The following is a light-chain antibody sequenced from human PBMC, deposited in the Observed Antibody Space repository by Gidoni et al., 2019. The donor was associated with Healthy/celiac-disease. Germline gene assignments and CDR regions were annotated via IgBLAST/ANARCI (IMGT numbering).Light chain of an antibody. CDR1: QSVSSN. J-gene: IGKJ1*01. Sequence: EIVITQSPATLSVSPGERATLSCRSSQSVSSNLAWYQQKPGQAPRLLIYGASTRATGIPARFSGSGSGTEFTLTISSLQSEDLAVYYCQQYNNWPRTFGKGTKVEIK. CDR2: GAS. CDR3: QQYNNWPRT. V-gene: IGKV3-15*01.